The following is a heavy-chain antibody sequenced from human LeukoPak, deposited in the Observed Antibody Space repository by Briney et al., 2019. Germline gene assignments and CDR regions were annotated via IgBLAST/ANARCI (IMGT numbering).Heavy chain of an antibody. D-gene: IGHD3-10*01. J-gene: IGHJ4*02. V-gene: IGHV2-5*02. CDR3: AHRGYGSGSTLYDY. Sequence: SGPALVKPTQTLTLTCTFSGFSLSTSGVGVGWIRQPPGKALEWLALIYWDDDKRYSPSLKSRLAITKDTSKNQVVLTMTNMDPVDTATYYCAHRGYGSGSTLYDYWGQGTLVTVSS. CDR2: IYWDDDK. CDR1: GFSLSTSGVG.